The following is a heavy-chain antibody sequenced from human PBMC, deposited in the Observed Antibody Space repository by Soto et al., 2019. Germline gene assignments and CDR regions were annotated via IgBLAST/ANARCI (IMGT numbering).Heavy chain of an antibody. CDR2: TYYRSRWYN. D-gene: IGHD5-12*01. Sequence: SQTLSLTCAISGDSVSSTSAAWNWIRLSPSRGLEWLARTYYRSRWYNDYAVSVRSRITVNPDTSKNQFSLQLTSVTPEDTAVYYCVKAGRYSGYDLHYYYYGMDVWGQGTTVTVSS. V-gene: IGHV6-1*01. J-gene: IGHJ6*02. CDR3: VKAGRYSGYDLHYYYYGMDV. CDR1: GDSVSSTSAA.